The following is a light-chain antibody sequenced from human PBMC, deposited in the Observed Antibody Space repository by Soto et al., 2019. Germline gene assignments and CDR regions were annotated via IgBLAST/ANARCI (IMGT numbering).Light chain of an antibody. CDR1: QDINSY. Sequence: DVQMTQSPSSLSASVGDRVTITCRARQDINSYLAWYQQKPGNAPKSLIDAASSLQTGVPSRFSCSESRTDFTITISNLQPEDCATSYCQQYNIYPLTVGGGTKVEIK. V-gene: IGKV1D-16*01. J-gene: IGKJ4*01. CDR3: QQYNIYPLT. CDR2: AAS.